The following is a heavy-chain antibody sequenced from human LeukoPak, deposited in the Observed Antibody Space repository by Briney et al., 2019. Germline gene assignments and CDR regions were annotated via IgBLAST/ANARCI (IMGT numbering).Heavy chain of an antibody. V-gene: IGHV1-2*06. J-gene: IGHJ4*02. CDR1: GYTFTGYH. CDR2: INPYSGDT. CDR3: ARDQGSLTRSWYTGY. D-gene: IGHD6-13*01. Sequence: ASVKVSCKASGYTFTGYHIHWVRQAPGQGLEWMGRINPYSGDTNFAQKFQGRVTMTRDTSITTDYMDLSSLTPDDTAVYFCARDQGSLTRSWYTGYWGQGTQVTVSS.